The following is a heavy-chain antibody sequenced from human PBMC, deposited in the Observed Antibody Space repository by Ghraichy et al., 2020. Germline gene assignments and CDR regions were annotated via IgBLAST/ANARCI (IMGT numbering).Heavy chain of an antibody. Sequence: GGSLRLSCAASGFTFSSYAMHWVRQAPGKGLEWVAVISYDGSNKYYADSVKGRFTISRDNSKNTLYLQMNSLRAEDTAVYYCARDRGYSGYGPDYYYYYMDVWGKGTTVTVSS. CDR2: ISYDGSNK. J-gene: IGHJ6*03. CDR3: ARDRGYSGYGPDYYYYYMDV. CDR1: GFTFSSYA. V-gene: IGHV3-30-3*01. D-gene: IGHD5-12*01.